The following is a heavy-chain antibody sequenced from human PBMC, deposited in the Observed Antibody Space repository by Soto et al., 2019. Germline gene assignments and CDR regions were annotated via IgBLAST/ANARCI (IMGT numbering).Heavy chain of an antibody. J-gene: IGHJ6*02. Sequence: PSETLSLTCTVSGGSISSYYWSWLRQPPGKGLEWIGYIYYSGSTYYNPSLKSRVTISVDTSKNQFSLKLSSVTAADTAVYYCARGDCISTSCYAYYYYYYGMDVWGQGTTVTVS. CDR3: ARGDCISTSCYAYYYYYYGMDV. CDR2: IYYSGST. V-gene: IGHV4-30-4*01. CDR1: GGSISSYY. D-gene: IGHD2-2*01.